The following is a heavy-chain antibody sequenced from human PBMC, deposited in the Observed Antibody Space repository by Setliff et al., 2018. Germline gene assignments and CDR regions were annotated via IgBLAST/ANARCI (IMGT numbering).Heavy chain of an antibody. D-gene: IGHD5-12*01. CDR3: AKQKNTGYGQPVDS. J-gene: IGHJ4*02. CDR2: IRYNGNNQ. V-gene: IGHV3-30*02. CDR1: GFTFSGFG. Sequence: GGSLRLSCAASGFTFSGFGMHWVRQAPGKGLEWVAFIRYNGNNQYYSDSVKGRFTTSRDNSKNTLYLQMNSLRAEDTALYFCAKQKNTGYGQPVDSWGQGVQVTVSS.